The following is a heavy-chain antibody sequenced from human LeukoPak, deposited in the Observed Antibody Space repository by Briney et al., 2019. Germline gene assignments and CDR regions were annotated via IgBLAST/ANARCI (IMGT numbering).Heavy chain of an antibody. CDR1: GFTFSSYA. V-gene: IGHV3-23*01. CDR3: AKRKVGATANFDY. CDR2: ISGSGGST. J-gene: IGHJ4*02. Sequence: GGSLRLSCAASGFTFSSYAMSWVRQAPGKGLEWVSAISGSGGSTYYADSVKGRSTISRDNSKNTLYLQMNSLRAEDTAVYYCAKRKVGATANFDYWGQGTLVTVSS. D-gene: IGHD1-26*01.